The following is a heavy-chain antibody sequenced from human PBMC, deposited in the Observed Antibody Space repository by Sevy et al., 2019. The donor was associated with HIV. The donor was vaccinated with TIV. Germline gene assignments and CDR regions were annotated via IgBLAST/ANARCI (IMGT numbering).Heavy chain of an antibody. J-gene: IGHJ4*02. CDR2: LYYSGIT. Sequence: SETLSLTCTVSGGSISSYYWSWIRQPPGKGLEWIGYLYYSGITNYNPSLKSRVTISVDTSKNQFSLKLSSVTTADTAVYYCARGLAYYFNYWGQGTLITVSS. CDR3: ARGLAYYFNY. CDR1: GGSISSYY. V-gene: IGHV4-59*01. D-gene: IGHD5-12*01.